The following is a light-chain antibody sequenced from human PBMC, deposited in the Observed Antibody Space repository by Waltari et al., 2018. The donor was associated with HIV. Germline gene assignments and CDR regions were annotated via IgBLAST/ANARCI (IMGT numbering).Light chain of an antibody. CDR3: AAWNDRLSGYV. CDR2: TNN. V-gene: IGLV1-47*01. Sequence: QSVLTQPPSASGTPGQRVTISCSGSSSNIGRNYVYWYQQLPGTAPKLLIYTNNQRPSGVLDRFSGSKSGTSASLAISGLRSEDEADYYCAAWNDRLSGYVFGTGTKVTV. CDR1: SSNIGRNY. J-gene: IGLJ1*01.